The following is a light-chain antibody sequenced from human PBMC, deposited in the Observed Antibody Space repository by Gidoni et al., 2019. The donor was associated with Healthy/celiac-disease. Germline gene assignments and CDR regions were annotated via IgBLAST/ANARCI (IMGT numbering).Light chain of an antibody. V-gene: IGLV1-40*01. CDR3: QSYDSSLSGSVV. CDR2: GNS. Sequence: QSVLTQPPSVSGAPGQRVTISCTGSSSNIGAGYDVHWSQQLPGTAPKLLIYGNSNRPSGVPDPFSGSKSGTSASLAITGLQAEDEADYYCQSYDSSLSGSVVFGGGTKLTVL. J-gene: IGLJ2*01. CDR1: SSNIGAGYD.